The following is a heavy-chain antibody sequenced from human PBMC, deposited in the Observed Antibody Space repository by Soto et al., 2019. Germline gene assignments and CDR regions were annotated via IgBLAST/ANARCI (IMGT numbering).Heavy chain of an antibody. CDR3: ARHLKGTTVTTAWLTYYYYGMDV. Sequence: GESLKISCKGSGYSFTSYWIGWVRQMPGKGLEWMGITYPGDSDTRYSPSFQGQVTISADKSISTAYLQWSSLKASDTAMYYCARHLKGTTVTTAWLTYYYYGMDVWGQGTTVTVSS. CDR2: TYPGDSDT. J-gene: IGHJ6*02. V-gene: IGHV5-51*01. CDR1: GYSFTSYW. D-gene: IGHD4-4*01.